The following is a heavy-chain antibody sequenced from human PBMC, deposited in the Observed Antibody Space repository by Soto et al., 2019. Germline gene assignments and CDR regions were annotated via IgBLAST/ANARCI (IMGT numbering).Heavy chain of an antibody. D-gene: IGHD3-10*01. CDR3: ARDKYGPLDY. J-gene: IGHJ4*02. CDR1: GYPFTDLY. CDR2: IDPRSGAS. Sequence: ASVKVSCKLSGYPFTDLYIHWVRQAPGLGLEWMGWIDPRSGASRKTQRFQGRFTMTRDTSTNTVYMELSSLRSDDTAVYFCARDKYGPLDYWGQGTLVTVSS. V-gene: IGHV1-2*02.